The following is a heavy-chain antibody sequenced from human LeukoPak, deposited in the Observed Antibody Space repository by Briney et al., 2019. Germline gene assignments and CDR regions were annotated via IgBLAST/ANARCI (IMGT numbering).Heavy chain of an antibody. Sequence: SETLSLTCTVSGYSISSGYYWGWIRQPPGKGLEWIGSIYHSGSTYYNPSLKSRVTISVDTSKNQFSLKLSSVTAADTAVYYCASRAMVRGERAFDIWGQGTMVTVSS. CDR3: ASRAMVRGERAFDI. CDR2: IYHSGST. V-gene: IGHV4-38-2*02. CDR1: GYSISSGYY. J-gene: IGHJ3*02. D-gene: IGHD3-10*01.